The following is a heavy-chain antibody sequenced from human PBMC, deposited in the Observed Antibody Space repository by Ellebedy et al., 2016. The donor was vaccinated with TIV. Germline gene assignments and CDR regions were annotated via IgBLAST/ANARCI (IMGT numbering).Heavy chain of an antibody. CDR2: INPNSGGT. D-gene: IGHD3-16*01. CDR3: ARGYQGGTFDP. J-gene: IGHJ5*02. Sequence: ASVKVSCXASGYAFTGYYMQWVRQAPGQGLEWMGWINPNSGGTNYAQKFQGRVTMTRDTSISTAYMELSSLRSDDTALYYCARGYQGGTFDPWGQGTLVSVSS. CDR1: GYAFTGYY. V-gene: IGHV1-2*02.